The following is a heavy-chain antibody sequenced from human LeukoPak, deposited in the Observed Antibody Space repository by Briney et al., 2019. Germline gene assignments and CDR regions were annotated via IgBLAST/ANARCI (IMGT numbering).Heavy chain of an antibody. D-gene: IGHD6-19*01. CDR2: INHSGST. Sequence: PSETLSLTCAVYGGSFSGYYWSWIRQPPGKGLEWIGEINHSGSTNYNPSLKSRVTISVDTSKSQFSLKLSSVTAADTAVYYCARGFSGWYPNWGQGTLVTVSS. CDR3: ARGFSGWYPN. V-gene: IGHV4-34*01. CDR1: GGSFSGYY. J-gene: IGHJ4*02.